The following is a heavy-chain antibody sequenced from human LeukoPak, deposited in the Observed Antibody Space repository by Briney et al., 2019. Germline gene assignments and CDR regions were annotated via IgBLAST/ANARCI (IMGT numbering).Heavy chain of an antibody. Sequence: SETLSLTCTVSGDSISSYYWSWIRQSPGKGLEWLGYIYYSGSTNYNPSLRSRVTISVDTSKNQFSLTLSSVTAADTAVYYCARSGRCGYCVMDVWGQGTTVTVSS. V-gene: IGHV4-59*08. J-gene: IGHJ6*02. CDR2: IYYSGST. D-gene: IGHD5/OR15-5a*01. CDR3: ARSGRCGYCVMDV. CDR1: GDSISSYY.